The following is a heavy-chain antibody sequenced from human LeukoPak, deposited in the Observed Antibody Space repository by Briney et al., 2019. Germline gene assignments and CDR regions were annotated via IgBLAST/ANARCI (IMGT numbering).Heavy chain of an antibody. J-gene: IGHJ4*02. V-gene: IGHV4-30-4*08. CDR1: GGSISSGDYY. Sequence: SQTLSLTCTVSGGSISSGDYYWSWIRQPPGKGLEGIGYIYYSGSTYYNPSLKSRVTISVETSKNQFSLKLSSVTAADTAVYYCASLFLEWLLHDYWGQGTLVTVSS. CDR2: IYYSGST. D-gene: IGHD3-3*01. CDR3: ASLFLEWLLHDY.